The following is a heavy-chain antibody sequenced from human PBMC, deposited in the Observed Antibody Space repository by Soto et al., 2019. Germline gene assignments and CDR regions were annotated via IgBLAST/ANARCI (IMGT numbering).Heavy chain of an antibody. CDR2: ISTYDGNT. CDR3: ARKSSSSSWFDP. CDR1: GYIFFTYG. J-gene: IGHJ5*02. Sequence: ASVKVSCKASGYIFFTYGITWVRQAPGQGLEWMGWISTYDGNTDYAQKLQGRVTMTTDTSTRTAYMELRSLRSDDTAVYYCARKSSSSSWFDPWGQGTLVTVSS. V-gene: IGHV1-18*01. D-gene: IGHD6-6*01.